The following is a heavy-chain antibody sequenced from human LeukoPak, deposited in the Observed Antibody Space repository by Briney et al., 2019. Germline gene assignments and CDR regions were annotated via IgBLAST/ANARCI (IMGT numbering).Heavy chain of an antibody. CDR2: INAGNGNT. CDR1: GYTFTSYA. CDR3: AYGSGSYYRPGGYYYYGMDV. D-gene: IGHD3-10*01. J-gene: IGHJ6*02. Sequence: ASVKVSCKASGYTFTSYAMHWVRQAPGQRLEWMGWINAGNGNTKYSQKFQGRVTITRDTSASTAYMELSSLRSEDTAVYYCAYGSGSYYRPGGYYYYGMDVWGQGTTVTVSS. V-gene: IGHV1-3*01.